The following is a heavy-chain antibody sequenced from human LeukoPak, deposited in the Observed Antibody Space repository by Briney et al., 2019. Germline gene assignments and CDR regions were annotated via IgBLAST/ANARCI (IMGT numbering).Heavy chain of an antibody. Sequence: SETLSLTCTVSGGSISSYCWSWIRQPPGKGLEWIGSSYYSGSTKYNPSLKSRVTISVDTSKNQFSLKVNSVTAADTAVYYCAGDDSSSWWSYWGQGTLVTVSS. CDR3: AGDDSSSWWSY. V-gene: IGHV4-59*01. D-gene: IGHD6-13*01. CDR2: SYYSGST. CDR1: GGSISSYC. J-gene: IGHJ4*02.